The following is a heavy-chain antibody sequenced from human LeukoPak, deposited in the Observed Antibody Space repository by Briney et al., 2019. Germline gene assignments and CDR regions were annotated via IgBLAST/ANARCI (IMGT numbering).Heavy chain of an antibody. CDR3: ARGDSYGYGCFDP. V-gene: IGHV4-59*01. CDR1: GGSISSYY. J-gene: IGHJ5*02. CDR2: IYSSGST. D-gene: IGHD5-18*01. Sequence: SETLSLTCTVSGGSISSYYRSWSRQPPGKGLEWIGYIYSSGSTNYNPSLKSRVTISVDTSKKQFSLKLSSVTAADTAVYYCARGDSYGYGCFDPWGQGTLVTVSS.